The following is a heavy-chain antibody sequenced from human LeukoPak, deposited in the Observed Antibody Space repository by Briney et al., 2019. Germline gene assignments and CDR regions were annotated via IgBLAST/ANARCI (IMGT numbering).Heavy chain of an antibody. CDR3: ARWRTSNWSEFDY. V-gene: IGHV3-7*05. Sequence: PGGSLRLSCAASGFTFSSYGMHWVRQAPEKGLEWVANIKQDGSEIYYVDSVKGRFTISRDNAKNSLYLQMNSLRAEDTAVYFCARWRTSNWSEFDYWGQGTLVTVSS. CDR2: IKQDGSEI. CDR1: GFTFSSYG. D-gene: IGHD6-13*01. J-gene: IGHJ4*02.